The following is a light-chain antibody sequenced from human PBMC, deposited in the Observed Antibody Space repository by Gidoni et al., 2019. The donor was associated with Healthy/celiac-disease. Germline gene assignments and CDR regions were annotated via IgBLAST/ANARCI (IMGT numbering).Light chain of an antibody. J-gene: IGKJ3*01. Sequence: DIQMTQSPSSLSASVGDRVTITCRASQSISSYLNWYQQKPRKAPKLLIYAASSLQSGVPSRFSGSGSGTDFTLTISSLQPEDFATYYCQQSYSTRVFTFGPGTKVDIK. V-gene: IGKV1-39*01. CDR2: AAS. CDR3: QQSYSTRVFT. CDR1: QSISSY.